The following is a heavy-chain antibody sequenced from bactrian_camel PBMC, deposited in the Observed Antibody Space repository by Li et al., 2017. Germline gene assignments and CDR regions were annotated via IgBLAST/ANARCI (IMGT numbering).Heavy chain of an antibody. Sequence: QLVESGGGSVQAGGSLSLSCARTYSGYSMAWFRQAPGREREGVAALLIDDSTTYAASVKGRFTISKDAAENLLLQMHSLKPEDTAMYYCAATPRWRVTRAQSLTKDDYDYWGQGTQVTV. V-gene: IGHV3S57*01. CDR1: TYSGYS. CDR2: LLIDDST. CDR3: AATPRWRVTRAQSLTKDDYDY. D-gene: IGHD1*01. J-gene: IGHJ4*01.